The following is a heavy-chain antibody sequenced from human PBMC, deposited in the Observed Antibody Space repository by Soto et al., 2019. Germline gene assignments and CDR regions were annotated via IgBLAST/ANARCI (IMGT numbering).Heavy chain of an antibody. D-gene: IGHD1-20*01. CDR3: ARENSKNVYYNYGMAV. CDR2: INDSVTT. J-gene: IGHJ6*02. CDR1: VLSFIGFY. Sequence: PSETLSLACSIYVLSFIGFYCGWIRQPPVKWLEWIGEINDSVTTNYNPSLKSRVTISADTSKTHFSLRLTSVTAAYTDLYYCARENSKNVYYNYGMAVWGQGTTVTVSS. V-gene: IGHV4-34*01.